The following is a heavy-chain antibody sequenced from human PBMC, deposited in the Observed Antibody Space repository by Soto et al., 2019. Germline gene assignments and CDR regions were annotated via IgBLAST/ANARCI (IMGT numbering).Heavy chain of an antibody. CDR1: GFTFSDYY. J-gene: IGHJ4*02. CDR2: ISSSGSTI. V-gene: IGHV3-11*01. Sequence: PGGSLRLSCAASGFTFSDYYMSWIRQAPGKGLEWVSYISSSGSTIYYADSVKGRFTISRDNAKNSLYLQMNSLRAEDTAVYYCARAIRSSSWYLNYWGQGTLVTVSS. D-gene: IGHD6-13*01. CDR3: ARAIRSSSWYLNY.